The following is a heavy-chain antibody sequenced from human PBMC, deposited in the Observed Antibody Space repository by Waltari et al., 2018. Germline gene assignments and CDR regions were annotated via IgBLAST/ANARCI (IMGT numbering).Heavy chain of an antibody. CDR2: IYYSGST. V-gene: IGHV4-59*01. CDR3: ARGLAAAGPPDAFDI. CDR1: GGSIRSYY. J-gene: IGHJ3*02. Sequence: LSLTCTVSGGSIRSYYWSWIRQPPGKGLEWIGYIYYSGSTNYNPSLKSRVTISVDTSKNQFSLKLSSVTAADTAVYYCARGLAAAGPPDAFDIWGQGTMVTVSS. D-gene: IGHD6-13*01.